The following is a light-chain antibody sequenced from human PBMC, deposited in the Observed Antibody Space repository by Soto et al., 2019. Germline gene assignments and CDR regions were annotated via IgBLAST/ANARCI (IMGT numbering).Light chain of an antibody. CDR2: EVS. CDR3: MQSTQLPPT. CDR1: QSLLHITGETF. V-gene: IGKV2D-29*02. J-gene: IGKJ5*01. Sequence: DVVMTQTPLSLSVAPGQPASIACECRQSLLHITGETFLFWYLQKPGQSPQLLIYEVSTRVSGVPDRFSGSGSGTDFTLEISRVETDDVGIYYCMQSTQLPPTFGQGTRLEIK.